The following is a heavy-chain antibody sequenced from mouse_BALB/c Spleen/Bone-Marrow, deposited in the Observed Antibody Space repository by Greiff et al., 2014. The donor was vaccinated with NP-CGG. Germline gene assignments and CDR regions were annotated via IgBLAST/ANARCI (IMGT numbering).Heavy chain of an antibody. Sequence: DVQLVESGGGLVQPGGSLKLSCAASGFTFSNYGMSWVRQTPGKRLELVGNINYNGDGIYYTESVKGRFTISRDNAKNTLYLQMQILSSEATDIAYCLSGVYHHAWFAYWGQGTLLTVSS. CDR2: INYNGDGI. CDR3: LSGVYHHAWFAY. V-gene: IGHV5-6-3*01. D-gene: IGHD1-1*01. J-gene: IGHJ3*01. CDR1: GFTFSNYG.